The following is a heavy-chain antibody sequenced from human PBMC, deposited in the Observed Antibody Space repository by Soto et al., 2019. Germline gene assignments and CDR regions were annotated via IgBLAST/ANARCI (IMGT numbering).Heavy chain of an antibody. CDR1: GGTFSSYA. CDR3: AREGYCSGGSCYGSWYFDL. J-gene: IGHJ2*01. CDR2: IIPIFGTA. V-gene: IGHV1-69*06. D-gene: IGHD2-15*01. Sequence: QVQLVQSGAEVKKPGSSVKVSCKASGGTFSSYAISWVRQAPGQGLEWMGGIIPIFGTANYAQKFQGRVTITAEKSTRTAYMELRSLRYEDKGVYYCAREGYCSGGSCYGSWYFDLWGRGTLVTLSS.